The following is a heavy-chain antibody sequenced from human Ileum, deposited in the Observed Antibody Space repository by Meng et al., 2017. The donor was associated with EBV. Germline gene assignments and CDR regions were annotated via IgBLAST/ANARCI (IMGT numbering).Heavy chain of an antibody. CDR1: GDSVSSNSAA. J-gene: IGHJ1*01. D-gene: IGHD6-13*01. V-gene: IGHV6-1*01. Sequence: SGPGRVHPSQTLSLTCASPGDSVSSNSAAWHWIRQSPSRGLEWLGRTYYRSKWYYDYAVSVKSRMTINPDTSKNQFSLQLNSVTPEDTAVYYCARGAYTSTWFWGQGTLVTVSS. CDR2: TYYRSKWYY. CDR3: ARGAYTSTWF.